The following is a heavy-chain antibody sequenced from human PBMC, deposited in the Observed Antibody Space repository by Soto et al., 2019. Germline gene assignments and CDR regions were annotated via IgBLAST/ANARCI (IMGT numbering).Heavy chain of an antibody. V-gene: IGHV1-18*04. CDR2: ISAYNGNT. D-gene: IGHD4-17*01. CDR1: GYTFTSYG. Sequence: SSVKVSCKSSGYTFTSYGISWVRQAPGQGLEWMGWISAYNGNTNYAQKLQGRVTMTTDTSMSTAYMELRSLRSDDAAVYYCAKGVGDYGDDGDDFDIWGQRTMVTVSS. J-gene: IGHJ3*02. CDR3: AKGVGDYGDDGDDFDI.